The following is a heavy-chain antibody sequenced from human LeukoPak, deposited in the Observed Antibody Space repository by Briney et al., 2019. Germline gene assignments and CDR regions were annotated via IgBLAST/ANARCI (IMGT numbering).Heavy chain of an antibody. D-gene: IGHD3-22*01. CDR1: GGSISSSSYY. CDR2: IYYSGST. Sequence: SETLSLTCIVSGGSISSSSYYWGWIRQPPGKGLEWIGSIYYSGSTYYNPSLKSRVTISVDTSKNQFSLKLSSVTAADTAVYYCARVGYYDSSGYYYYCYYMDVWGKGTTVTVSS. J-gene: IGHJ6*03. CDR3: ARVGYYDSSGYYYYCYYMDV. V-gene: IGHV4-39*07.